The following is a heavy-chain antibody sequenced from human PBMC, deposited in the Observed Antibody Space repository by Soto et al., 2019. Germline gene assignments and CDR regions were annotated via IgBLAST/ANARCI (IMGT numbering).Heavy chain of an antibody. Sequence: QVKLVQSGAEVKKPGSSVKVSCKASGGTFSSYTISWVRQAPGQGLEWMGRIIPILGIANYAQKFQGRVTITADKSTSTAYMELSSLRSEDAAVYYCARDFSGYCSGGSCYLEDECFQHWGQGTLVTVSS. V-gene: IGHV1-69*08. CDR2: IIPILGIA. D-gene: IGHD2-15*01. CDR1: GGTFSSYT. CDR3: ARDFSGYCSGGSCYLEDECFQH. J-gene: IGHJ1*01.